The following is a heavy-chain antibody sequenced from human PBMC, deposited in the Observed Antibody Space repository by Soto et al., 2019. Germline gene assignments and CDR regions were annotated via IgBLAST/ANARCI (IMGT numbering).Heavy chain of an antibody. CDR3: AFSPGHAGVFYCSHDMDF. J-gene: IGHJ6*02. D-gene: IGHD6-13*01. CDR1: SGGLG. V-gene: IGHV4-61*03. Sequence: SGGLGGHRIRKHTGKGLEWIGYVYTSDYTRYSSSLKSRVTISVDTSKSHFYLRLNSVTAADTAVYYCAFSPGHAGVFYCSHDMDFLLQGSADAVTS. CDR2: VYTSDYT.